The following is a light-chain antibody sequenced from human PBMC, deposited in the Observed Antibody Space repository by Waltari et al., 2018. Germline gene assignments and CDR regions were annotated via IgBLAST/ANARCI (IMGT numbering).Light chain of an antibody. CDR3: QQYNSYSLLP. CDR1: QSISNW. Sequence: DIQITQSPSTLSASVGDRSTITCRASQSISNWLDWYQQKPGKAPKLMIYKASTLESGVPSRFSGSRSGTEFTLTISSLQPDDFTTYYCQQYNSYSLLPFGGGTKVEIK. V-gene: IGKV1-5*03. CDR2: KAS. J-gene: IGKJ4*01.